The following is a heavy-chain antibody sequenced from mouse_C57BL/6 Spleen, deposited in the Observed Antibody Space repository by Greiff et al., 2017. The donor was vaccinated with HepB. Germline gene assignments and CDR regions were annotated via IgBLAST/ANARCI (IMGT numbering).Heavy chain of an antibody. D-gene: IGHD1-1*02. CDR3: ASKLSLYAMDY. CDR2: ISYDGSN. V-gene: IGHV3-6*01. CDR1: GYSITSGYY. J-gene: IGHJ4*01. Sequence: DVQLQESGPGLVKPSQSLSLTCSVTGYSITSGYYWNWIRQFPGNKLEWMGYISYDGSNNYNPSLKNRISITRDTSKNQFFLKLNSVTTEDTATYYCASKLSLYAMDYWGQGTSVTVSS.